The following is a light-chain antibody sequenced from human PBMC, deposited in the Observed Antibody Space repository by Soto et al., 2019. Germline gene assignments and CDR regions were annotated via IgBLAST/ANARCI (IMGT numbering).Light chain of an antibody. J-gene: IGKJ2*01. Sequence: DIQMTQSPSSLSASVGDRVTITCQASKDITTHLNWYQQKPGKAPKLLIYDTSNLETGVPSRFSGGGSGTDFSFTINSLQPEDIATYYCLHYNNVPFTFGQGTKLEI. CDR2: DTS. CDR3: LHYNNVPFT. V-gene: IGKV1-33*01. CDR1: KDITTH.